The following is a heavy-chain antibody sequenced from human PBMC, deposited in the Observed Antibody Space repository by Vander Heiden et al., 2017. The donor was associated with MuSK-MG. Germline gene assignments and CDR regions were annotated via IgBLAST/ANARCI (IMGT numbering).Heavy chain of an antibody. J-gene: IGHJ4*02. CDR1: GYTFTSYY. CDR3: ARAPLGYSSGWYPPGDY. Sequence: QVQLVLSGAEVKKPGASVKVSCKAAGYTFTSYYMHWVRQAPGQGLEWMGIIHPSGGSTSYAQKFQGRVTMTRDTSTSTVYMELSSLRSEDTAVYYCARAPLGYSSGWYPPGDYWGQGTLVTVSS. D-gene: IGHD6-19*01. CDR2: IHPSGGST. V-gene: IGHV1-46*03.